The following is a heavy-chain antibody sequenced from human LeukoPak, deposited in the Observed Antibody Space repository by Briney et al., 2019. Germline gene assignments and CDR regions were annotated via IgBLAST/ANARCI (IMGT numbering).Heavy chain of an antibody. D-gene: IGHD6-19*01. CDR2: ITSISGYI. V-gene: IGHV3-21*01. CDR3: ARHPQWYDAFDI. Sequence: GGSLRLSCAASGFTFRNYSMIWVRPAPGKGLEWVSSITSISGYIYYAASVNGRCTISRDNAKNSLYLQISGLREDDTAVYYCARHPQWYDAFDIWGQGTLVTVSS. CDR1: GFTFRNYS. J-gene: IGHJ3*02.